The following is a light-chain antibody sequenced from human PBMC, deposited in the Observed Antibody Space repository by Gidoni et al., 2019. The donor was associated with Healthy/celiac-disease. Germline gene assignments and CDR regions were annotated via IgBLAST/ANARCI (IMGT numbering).Light chain of an antibody. V-gene: IGKV3-15*01. J-gene: IGKJ2*01. CDR1: QSVSSN. CDR2: GAS. CDR3: QQYNNWPPRGT. Sequence: EIVMTQSPATLSVSPGDRATLPCRASQSVSSNLAWYQQKPGQAPRLLIYGASTRATGIPARFSGSGSGTEFTLTISSLQSEDFAVYYCQQYNNWPPRGTFGQGTKLEIK.